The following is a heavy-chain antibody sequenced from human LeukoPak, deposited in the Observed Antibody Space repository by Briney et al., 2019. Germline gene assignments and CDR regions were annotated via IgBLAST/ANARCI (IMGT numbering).Heavy chain of an antibody. V-gene: IGHV7-4-1*02. Sequence: GASVKVSCKASGYTFTSNALNWVRQSPGQGLKWMGWINTDSGNPTYAQGFTGRFVFSLDTSVSTAYLQINSLEAEDTAMYYCARGIGYCSDFSWHLDPWGQGTLVTVSS. CDR3: ARGIGYCSDFSWHLDP. CDR1: GYTFTSNA. J-gene: IGHJ5*02. D-gene: IGHD2-15*01. CDR2: INTDSGNP.